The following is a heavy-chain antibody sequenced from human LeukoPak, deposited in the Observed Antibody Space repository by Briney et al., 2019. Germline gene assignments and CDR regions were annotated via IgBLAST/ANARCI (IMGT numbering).Heavy chain of an antibody. CDR1: GGSISSSSYY. CDR2: IYYSGST. V-gene: IGHV4-39*01. D-gene: IGHD3-10*01. J-gene: IGHJ4*02. CDR3: ARQLYNVWFGELLPFDY. Sequence: SETLSLTCTVSGGSISSSSYYWGWIRQPPGKGLEWIGSIYYSGSTYYNPSLKSRVTISVDTSKNQFSLKLSSVTAADTAVYYCARQLYNVWFGELLPFDYWGQGALVTVSS.